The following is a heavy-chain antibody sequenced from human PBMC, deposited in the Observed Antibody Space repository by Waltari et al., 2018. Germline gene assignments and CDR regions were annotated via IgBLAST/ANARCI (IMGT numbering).Heavy chain of an antibody. CDR2: INGGEDR. Sequence: EVQLVESGGGLIQPGGSLTLSCAASGFSVRNTYMAWVRQAPGKGREWWLVINGGEDRNYIAYGESRVTNCRDNSKNPLNLQMNSLEVDDTAVYYCGLQIAPVPRAYFDYGGQGTLVTVSS. CDR1: GFSVRNTY. V-gene: IGHV3-53*01. CDR3: GLQIAPVPRAYFDY. J-gene: IGHJ4*02. D-gene: IGHD6-13*01.